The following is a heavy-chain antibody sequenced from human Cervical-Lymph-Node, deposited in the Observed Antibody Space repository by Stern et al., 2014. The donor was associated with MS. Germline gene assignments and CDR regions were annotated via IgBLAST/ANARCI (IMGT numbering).Heavy chain of an antibody. J-gene: IGHJ3*02. CDR3: ARRDYYDTSTYYDDAFDI. CDR1: GGSISTYY. Sequence: QLQLQESGPGLVKPSETLSLTCTVSGGSISTYYWTWIRQLPGKGLEWIGEISYSGGTNYNPSLKSRVTLSVDTSKNQFSLKLSSVTAADTAVYYCARRDYYDTSTYYDDAFDIWGQGTMVTVSS. D-gene: IGHD3-22*01. CDR2: ISYSGGT. V-gene: IGHV4-59*01.